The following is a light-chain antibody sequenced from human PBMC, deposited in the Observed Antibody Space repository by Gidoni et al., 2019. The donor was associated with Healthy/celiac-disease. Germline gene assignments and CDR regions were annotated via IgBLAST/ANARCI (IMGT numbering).Light chain of an antibody. CDR2: KDS. CDR3: YSAADGV. V-gene: IGLV3-27*01. J-gene: IGLJ3*02. Sequence: SYELTQPSSVSVSPGQTARITCSGDVLAKKYARWFQQKPGQAPVLVIYKDSERPSGIPGRFSGSSSGTTVTLTISGAQVEDEADYYCYSAADGVFGGGTKLTVL. CDR1: VLAKKY.